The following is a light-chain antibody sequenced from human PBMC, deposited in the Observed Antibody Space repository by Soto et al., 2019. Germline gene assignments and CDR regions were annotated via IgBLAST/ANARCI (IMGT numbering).Light chain of an antibody. Sequence: IQLTQSPSSLSASVGDTVTITCRASQAIGRYFDWYQQRPGTAPKLLIYSASTLHSGVPSRFSGSGSGTDFTLTISSLQPEDFATYYCQQVDSYPRTFGPGTTVEI. J-gene: IGKJ3*01. CDR2: SAS. CDR1: QAIGRY. CDR3: QQVDSYPRT. V-gene: IGKV1-9*01.